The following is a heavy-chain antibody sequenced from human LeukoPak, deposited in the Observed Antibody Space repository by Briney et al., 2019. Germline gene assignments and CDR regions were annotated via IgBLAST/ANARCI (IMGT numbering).Heavy chain of an antibody. CDR1: GFTFSSYA. D-gene: IGHD6-19*01. J-gene: IGHJ3*02. CDR2: ISGSGGST. Sequence: PGGSLRLSCAASGFTFSSYAMSWVRQAPGKGLEWVSAISGSGGSTYYADSAKGRFTISRDNSKNTLYLQMNSLRSDDTAVYYCARGSGSKGRQGVFGAFDIWGQGTMVTVSS. V-gene: IGHV3-23*01. CDR3: ARGSGSKGRQGVFGAFDI.